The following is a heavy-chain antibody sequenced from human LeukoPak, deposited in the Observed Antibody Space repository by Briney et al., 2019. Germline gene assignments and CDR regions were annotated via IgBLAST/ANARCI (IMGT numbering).Heavy chain of an antibody. D-gene: IGHD1-26*01. CDR1: GYTFTTYY. Sequence: GASVKVSCKASGYTFTTYYLHWVRQAPGQGLEWMGIINPNAGDTGYARKFLGRVTMTRDTSTSTVYMKLSSLRSEDTAVYYCARGEGYRVGAWWYFDYWGQGTLVTVSS. J-gene: IGHJ4*02. CDR2: INPNAGDT. CDR3: ARGEGYRVGAWWYFDY. V-gene: IGHV1-46*01.